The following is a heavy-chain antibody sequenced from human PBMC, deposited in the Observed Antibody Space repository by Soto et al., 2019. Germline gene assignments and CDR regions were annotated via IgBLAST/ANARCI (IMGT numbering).Heavy chain of an antibody. D-gene: IGHD3-16*01. Sequence: QVQLVESGGGVVQPGTSLRLSCVGSGFTFRRYVIHWVRQAPGKGLEWVALTSYDGSNKYYDDSVKGRFTISRDNSRNTVDLQMDNLRLVDTALYYCARWGTTGGLDVWGQGTLVSVSS. V-gene: IGHV3-30*19. CDR1: GFTFRRYV. CDR3: ARWGTTGGLDV. CDR2: TSYDGSNK. J-gene: IGHJ4*02.